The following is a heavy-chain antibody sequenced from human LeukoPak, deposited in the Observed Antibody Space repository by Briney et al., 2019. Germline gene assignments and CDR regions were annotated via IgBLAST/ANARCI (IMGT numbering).Heavy chain of an antibody. CDR1: GYTFTGYY. V-gene: IGHV1-2*02. CDR3: ARVIAVAGTKYYGMDV. D-gene: IGHD6-19*01. J-gene: IGHJ6*02. Sequence: ASVKVSCKASGYTFTGYYMHCVRQAPGQGLEWMGWINPNSGGTNYAQKFQGRVTMTRDTSISTAYMELSRLRSDDTAVYYCARVIAVAGTKYYGMDVWGQGTTVTVSS. CDR2: INPNSGGT.